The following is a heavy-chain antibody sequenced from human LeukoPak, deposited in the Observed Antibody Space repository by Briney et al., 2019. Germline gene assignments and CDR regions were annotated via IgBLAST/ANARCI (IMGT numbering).Heavy chain of an antibody. Sequence: PSETLSLTCAVYGGSFSGYYWSWIRQPLGKGLEWIGEINHSGSTNYNPSLKSRVTISVDTSKNQFSLKLSSVTAADTAVYYCARREMATTDFDYWGQGTLVTVSS. CDR1: GGSFSGYY. V-gene: IGHV4-34*01. CDR3: ARREMATTDFDY. J-gene: IGHJ4*02. D-gene: IGHD5-24*01. CDR2: INHSGST.